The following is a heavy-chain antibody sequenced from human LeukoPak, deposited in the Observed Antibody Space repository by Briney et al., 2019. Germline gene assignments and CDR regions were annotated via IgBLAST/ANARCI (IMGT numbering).Heavy chain of an antibody. CDR3: ARDSLVNGDFWFDP. Sequence: GRSLRLSCAASGFTFISYATHWVRQAPGKGLEWVAVISYDGSNKYYADSVKGRFTISRDNSKNTLYLQMNSLRADDTAVYYCARDSLVNGDFWFDPWGQGTLVTVSS. CDR1: GFTFISYA. V-gene: IGHV3-30*04. J-gene: IGHJ5*02. CDR2: ISYDGSNK. D-gene: IGHD4-17*01.